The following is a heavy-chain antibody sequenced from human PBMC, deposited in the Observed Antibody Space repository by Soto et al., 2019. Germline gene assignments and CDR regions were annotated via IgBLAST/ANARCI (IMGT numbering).Heavy chain of an antibody. J-gene: IGHJ3*02. Sequence: QVQLVQSGAEVKKPGASVKVSCKASGYTFTGYYMHWVRQAPGQGLEWMGWINPNSGGTNYAQKFQGRVTMTRDTSISTAYMELSRLRSDDTAVYYCARLFQGHIVVVTATPGVSAFDIWGQGTMVTVSS. CDR2: INPNSGGT. V-gene: IGHV1-2*02. D-gene: IGHD2-21*02. CDR3: ARLFQGHIVVVTATPGVSAFDI. CDR1: GYTFTGYY.